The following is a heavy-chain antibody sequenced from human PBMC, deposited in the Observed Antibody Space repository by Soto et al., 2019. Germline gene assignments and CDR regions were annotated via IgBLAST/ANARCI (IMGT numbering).Heavy chain of an antibody. CDR3: ARDLLTMVRGVNATYNWFDS. V-gene: IGHV4-61*01. CDR2: IYYSGST. J-gene: IGHJ5*01. D-gene: IGHD3-10*01. Sequence: SETLSLTCTVSGGSVRSGSYYWSWIRQPPGKGLEWIGYIYYSGSTNYNPSLKSRVTISVDTSKNQFSLKLSSVTAADTAVYYCARDLLTMVRGVNATYNWFDSCGQRTLVTVSS. CDR1: GGSVRSGSYY.